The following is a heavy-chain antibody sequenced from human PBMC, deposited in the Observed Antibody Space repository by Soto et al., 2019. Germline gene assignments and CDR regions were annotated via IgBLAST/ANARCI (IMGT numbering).Heavy chain of an antibody. V-gene: IGHV2-26*01. Sequence: QVTLKESGPVLVKPTETLTLTCTVSGFSLSNARMGVSWIRQPPGKALEWLAHIFSNDEKSYSTSLKSRLTISKDTSKSQVVLTMTNMDPVDTATYYCARTKDSYYDILTGRPHFDYWGQVTLVTVSS. D-gene: IGHD3-9*01. J-gene: IGHJ4*02. CDR2: IFSNDEK. CDR3: ARTKDSYYDILTGRPHFDY. CDR1: GFSLSNARMG.